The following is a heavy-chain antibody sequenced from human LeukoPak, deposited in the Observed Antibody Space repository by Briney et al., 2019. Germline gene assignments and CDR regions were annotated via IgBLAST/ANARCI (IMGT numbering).Heavy chain of an antibody. Sequence: GGSLRLSCAASGFTFISYWMHWVRQAPGKGLVWVSRILTDGSITTYADSVKGRFTISRDNAKNTLYLQMNSLRADDTAIYYCARGLTAAGASAFDYWGQGTLVTVSS. D-gene: IGHD6-13*01. J-gene: IGHJ4*02. CDR1: GFTFISYW. CDR3: ARGLTAAGASAFDY. CDR2: ILTDGSIT. V-gene: IGHV3-74*01.